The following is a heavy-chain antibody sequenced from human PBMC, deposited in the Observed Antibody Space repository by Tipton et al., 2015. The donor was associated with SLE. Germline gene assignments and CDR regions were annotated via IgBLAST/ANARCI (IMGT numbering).Heavy chain of an antibody. CDR2: IYYSGNT. CDR1: SYSISSGYY. CDR3: ARIHPNNYGDYGPFDY. V-gene: IGHV4-38-2*02. D-gene: IGHD4-17*01. Sequence: TLSLTCTVSSYSISSGYYWGWIRQPPGKGLEWIGSIYHSGSIYYSGNTYYNPSLESPVTISADTFKNQFSLKVTSVTAADTAVYFCARIHPNNYGDYGPFDYWGQGILVTVSS. J-gene: IGHJ4*02.